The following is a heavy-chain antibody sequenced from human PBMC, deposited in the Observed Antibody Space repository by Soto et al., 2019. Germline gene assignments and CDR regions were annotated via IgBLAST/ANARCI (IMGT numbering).Heavy chain of an antibody. V-gene: IGHV4-59*08. CDR1: GGSFSGYY. D-gene: IGHD3-9*01. Sequence: SETLSLTCAVYGGSFSGYYWSWIRQSPGKGLEWIGYIYYSGSTNYNPSLKSRVTISVDTSKNQFSLKLSSVTAADTAVYYCARLLGNYDILTGYFNWFDPWGQGTLVTVSS. CDR2: IYYSGST. J-gene: IGHJ5*02. CDR3: ARLLGNYDILTGYFNWFDP.